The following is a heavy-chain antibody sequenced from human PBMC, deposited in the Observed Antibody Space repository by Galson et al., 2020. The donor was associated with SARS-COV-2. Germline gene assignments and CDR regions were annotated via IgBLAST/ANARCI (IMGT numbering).Heavy chain of an antibody. V-gene: IGHV3-23*01. Sequence: GGSLRLSCAASRFRFNIYAMSWVRQSPGKGLEWVSGVSANGETTHYADSVKGRLTISRDNSKNMLYLHMNSLRDDDTATYFCAKDQCSGGACYDAFDIWGQGTAVTVSS. D-gene: IGHD2-15*01. CDR1: RFRFNIYA. J-gene: IGHJ3*02. CDR3: AKDQCSGGACYDAFDI. CDR2: VSANGETT.